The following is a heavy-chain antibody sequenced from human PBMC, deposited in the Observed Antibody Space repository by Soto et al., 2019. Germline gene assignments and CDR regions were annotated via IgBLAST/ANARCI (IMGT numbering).Heavy chain of an antibody. D-gene: IGHD3-22*01. CDR3: ATGYCYDHESFSYYRDAFDI. Sequence: GESLKISCKGFGYSFTSYWIGWVRQMPGKGLEWMAIMYPGDSEIRYSPSFEGQVTISADKSISTAFLQWSSLKPSDTAMYYCATGYCYDHESFSYYRDAFDIWGQGTMVTVSS. V-gene: IGHV5-51*03. CDR2: MYPGDSEI. CDR1: GYSFTSYW. J-gene: IGHJ3*02.